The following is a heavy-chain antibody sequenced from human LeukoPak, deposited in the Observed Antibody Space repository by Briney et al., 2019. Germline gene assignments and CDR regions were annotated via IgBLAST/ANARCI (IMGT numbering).Heavy chain of an antibody. CDR1: GFTFSSYE. CDR3: ARVSYDSSGYYYFDY. J-gene: IGHJ4*02. V-gene: IGHV3-48*03. Sequence: QPGGSLRLSCAASGFTFSSYEMNWVRQAPGKGLEWVSYISSSGSTTYYADSVKGRFTISRDNAKKSLYLQMNSLRAEDTAVYYCARVSYDSSGYYYFDYWGQGTLVTVSS. D-gene: IGHD3-22*01. CDR2: ISSSGSTT.